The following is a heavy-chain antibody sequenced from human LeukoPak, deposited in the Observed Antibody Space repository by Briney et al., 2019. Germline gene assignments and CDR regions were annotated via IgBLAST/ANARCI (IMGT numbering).Heavy chain of an antibody. Sequence: GGSLRLSCAASGFTFSSYAMHWVRQAPGKGLEWVAVISYDGSNKYYADSVKGRFTISRDNSKNTLYLQMNSLRAEDTAVYYCAKVHYQLLSPLYYYYMDVWGKGTTVTVSS. V-gene: IGHV3-30-3*01. D-gene: IGHD2-2*01. CDR1: GFTFSSYA. CDR2: ISYDGSNK. CDR3: AKVHYQLLSPLYYYYMDV. J-gene: IGHJ6*03.